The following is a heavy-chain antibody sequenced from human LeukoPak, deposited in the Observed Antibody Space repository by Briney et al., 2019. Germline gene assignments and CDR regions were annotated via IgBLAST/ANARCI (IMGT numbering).Heavy chain of an antibody. J-gene: IGHJ4*02. V-gene: IGHV3-30*18. CDR2: ISYDGSNK. Sequence: GSLRLSCAASGFTFSSYGMHWVRQAPGKGLEWVAVISYDGSNKYYADSVKGRFTISRDNSKNTLYLQMNSLRAEDTAVYYCANHPDYYDSSGPLGYWGQGTLVTVSS. D-gene: IGHD3-22*01. CDR1: GFTFSSYG. CDR3: ANHPDYYDSSGPLGY.